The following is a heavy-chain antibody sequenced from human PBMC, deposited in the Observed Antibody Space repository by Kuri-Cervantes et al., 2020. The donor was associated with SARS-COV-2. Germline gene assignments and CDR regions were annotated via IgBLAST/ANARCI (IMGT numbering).Heavy chain of an antibody. CDR3: ARATGTTGPRAFDI. Sequence: SVKVSCKASGGTFSSYAISWVRQAPGQGLEWMGGIIPIFGTANYAQKFQGRVTITADKSTSTAYMELSSLRSEDTGVYYCARATGTTGPRAFDIWGQGTMVTVSS. CDR2: IIPIFGTA. CDR1: GGTFSSYA. D-gene: IGHD1-1*01. V-gene: IGHV1-69*06. J-gene: IGHJ3*02.